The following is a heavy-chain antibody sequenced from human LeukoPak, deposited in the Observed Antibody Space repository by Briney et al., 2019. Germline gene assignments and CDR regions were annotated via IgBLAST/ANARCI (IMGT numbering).Heavy chain of an antibody. CDR3: ARPIAAAGTANYGMDV. CDR1: GFTFSSYW. D-gene: IGHD6-13*01. Sequence: GGSLRLSCAASGFTFSSYWMSWVRQAPGKGREWVANIKQEGSEKYHVDSVKGRFTISRDNAKNSLYLQMNSLRAEDTAVYYCARPIAAAGTANYGMDVWGQGTTVTVSS. J-gene: IGHJ6*02. V-gene: IGHV3-7*01. CDR2: IKQEGSEK.